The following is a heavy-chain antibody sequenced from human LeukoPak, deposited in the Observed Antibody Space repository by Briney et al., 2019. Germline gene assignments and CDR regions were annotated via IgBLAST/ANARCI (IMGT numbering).Heavy chain of an antibody. J-gene: IGHJ6*03. CDR3: ARVTPWFGESAYYYYMDV. Sequence: ASVKVSCKASGYTFTSYGISWVRQAPGQGLEWMGWISAYNGNTNYAQKLQGRVTMTTDTSTSTAYMELRSLRSDDTAVYYCARVTPWFGESAYYYYMDVRGKGTTVTISS. D-gene: IGHD3-10*01. CDR2: ISAYNGNT. V-gene: IGHV1-18*01. CDR1: GYTFTSYG.